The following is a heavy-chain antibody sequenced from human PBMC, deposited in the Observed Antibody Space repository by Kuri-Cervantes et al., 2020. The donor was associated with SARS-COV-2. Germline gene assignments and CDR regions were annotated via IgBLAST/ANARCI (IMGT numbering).Heavy chain of an antibody. Sequence: ASVKVSCKASGYTFTSYDINWVRQATGQGLEWMGWMNPNSGNTGYAQKFQGRVTITRNTSISTAYMELSSLRSEDTAVYYCARGRRARTLLISGVVTGGTNWYDPWGQGTLVTVSS. CDR3: ARGRRARTLLISGVVTGGTNWYDP. D-gene: IGHD3-3*01. CDR2: MNPNSGNT. CDR1: GYTFTSYD. V-gene: IGHV1-8*03. J-gene: IGHJ5*02.